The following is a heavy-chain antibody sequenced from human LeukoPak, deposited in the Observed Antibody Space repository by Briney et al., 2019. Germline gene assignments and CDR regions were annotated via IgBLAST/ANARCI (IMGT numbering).Heavy chain of an antibody. CDR2: IYGSGGDT. Sequence: GGALRLSCAASGFTYSNFAMSWVRQTPGKGLACVSSIYGSGGDTYYAASVRGRFTTARDNSKNTLYMQMNSLRAETTAVYYCAKLSWRELLSDDFDYWGQGTLVTVSS. V-gene: IGHV3-23*01. J-gene: IGHJ4*02. D-gene: IGHD1-26*01. CDR1: GFTYSNFA. CDR3: AKLSWRELLSDDFDY.